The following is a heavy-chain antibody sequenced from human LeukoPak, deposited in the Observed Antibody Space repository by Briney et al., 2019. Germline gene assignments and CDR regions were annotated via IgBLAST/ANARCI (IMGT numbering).Heavy chain of an antibody. CDR3: ARDYFREIMVTTSPGFDI. CDR1: GYTFTSYD. J-gene: IGHJ3*02. V-gene: IGHV1-8*01. D-gene: IGHD2/OR15-2a*01. Sequence: ASVKVSCKASGYTFTSYDINWVRQATGQGLEWMGWMNPNSGNTGYAQKCQGRVTMTRNTSISTAYMELSSLRPDDTAVYYCARDYFREIMVTTSPGFDIWGQGTMVTVSS. CDR2: MNPNSGNT.